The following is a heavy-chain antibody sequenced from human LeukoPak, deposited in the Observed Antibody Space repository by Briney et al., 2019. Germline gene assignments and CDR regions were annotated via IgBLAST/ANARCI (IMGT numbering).Heavy chain of an antibody. CDR3: ARVNGYNYYYYYYMDV. Sequence: GGSLRLSCAASGITFSNYAMSWVRQAPGKGLEWVSSISGSGGRTHYADSVKGRFTVSRDNSKKTLYLQMNSLRAEDTAVYYCARVNGYNYYYYYYMDVWGKGTTVTVSS. D-gene: IGHD5-24*01. CDR2: ISGSGGRT. V-gene: IGHV3-23*01. J-gene: IGHJ6*03. CDR1: GITFSNYA.